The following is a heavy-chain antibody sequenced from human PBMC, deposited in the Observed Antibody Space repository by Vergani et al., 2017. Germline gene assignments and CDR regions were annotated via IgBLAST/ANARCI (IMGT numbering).Heavy chain of an antibody. CDR2: IYYSGST. CDR1: GGSISSYY. D-gene: IGHD1-26*01. V-gene: IGHV4-59*12. CDR3: ARGAGKNAFDI. Sequence: QVQLQESGPGLVKPSETLSLTCTVSGGSISSYYWSWIRQPPGKGLEWIGYIYYSGSTYYNPSLKSRVTISVDTSKNQFSLKLSSVTAADTAVYYCARGAGKNAFDIWGQGTMVTVSS. J-gene: IGHJ3*02.